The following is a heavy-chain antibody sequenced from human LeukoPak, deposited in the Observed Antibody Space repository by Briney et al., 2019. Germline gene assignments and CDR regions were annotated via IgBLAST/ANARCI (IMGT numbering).Heavy chain of an antibody. CDR1: GFTFSSYG. D-gene: IGHD3-3*01. V-gene: IGHV3-30*02. CDR3: AKDTEWYGHYFDY. Sequence: GGSLRLSCAASGFTFSSYGMHWVRQAPGKGLECVAVIRYDGSNKYYADSVKGRFTISRDNSKNTLYLQMNSLRAEDTSVYYCAKDTEWYGHYFDYWGQGTLVTVSS. CDR2: IRYDGSNK. J-gene: IGHJ4*02.